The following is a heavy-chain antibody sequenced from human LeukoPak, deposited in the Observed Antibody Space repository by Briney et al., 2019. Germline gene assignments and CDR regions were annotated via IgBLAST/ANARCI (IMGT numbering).Heavy chain of an antibody. D-gene: IGHD1-26*01. J-gene: IGHJ6*03. CDR2: INPSGGST. CDR3: ARVVVRWELSASMQYYYYYYMDV. Sequence: GASVKVSCKASGYTFTSYYMHWVRQAPGQGLEWMGIINPSGGSTSYAQKLQGRVTMTTDTSTSTAYMELRSLRSDDTAVYYCARVVVRWELSASMQYYYYYYMDVWGKGTTVTVSS. CDR1: GYTFTSYY. V-gene: IGHV1-46*01.